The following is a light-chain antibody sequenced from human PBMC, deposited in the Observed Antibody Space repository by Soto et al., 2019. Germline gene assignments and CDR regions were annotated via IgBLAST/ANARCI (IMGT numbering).Light chain of an antibody. CDR1: QSVTSTF. CDR2: GTS. CDR3: QQYGNSPYT. V-gene: IGKV3-20*01. J-gene: IGKJ2*01. Sequence: EIVLTQSPGTLSLSPGERATLSCRASQSVTSTFLAWFQQRPGQAPRLLIYGTSSRATGTPPRFSGSGSGTDFTLTISRLEPEDFSVYYCQQYGNSPYTFGQGTKLEI.